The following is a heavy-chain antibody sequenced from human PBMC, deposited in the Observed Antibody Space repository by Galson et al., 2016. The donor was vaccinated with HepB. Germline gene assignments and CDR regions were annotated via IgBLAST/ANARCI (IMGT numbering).Heavy chain of an antibody. D-gene: IGHD2-21*01. CDR3: ARHRLLWPPTQGGYFDY. V-gene: IGHV4-39*07. CDR1: GGSISSSSYS. CDR2: GYFNGST. Sequence: SETLSLTCSVSGGSISSSSYSWGWIRQPPGKGLAWIGSGYFNGSTNYNPSLKSRVSISLDTSKNQFSLNLNSVTAADTAGYFCARHRLLWPPTQGGYFDYWGQGALITVSS. J-gene: IGHJ4*02.